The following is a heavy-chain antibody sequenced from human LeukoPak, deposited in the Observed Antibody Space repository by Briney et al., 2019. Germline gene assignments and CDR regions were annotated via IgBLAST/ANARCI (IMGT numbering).Heavy chain of an antibody. V-gene: IGHV4-4*02. J-gene: IGHJ4*02. Sequence: SETLSLTCAVSGGSISSSNWWSWVRQPPGKGLEWIGEIYHSGSTNYNPSLKSRVTISVDTSKNQFSLKLSSVTAADTAVYYCARTYYDFWSGPSISDYWGQGTLVTVSS. CDR3: ARTYYDFWSGPSISDY. D-gene: IGHD3-3*01. CDR2: IYHSGST. CDR1: GGSISSSNW.